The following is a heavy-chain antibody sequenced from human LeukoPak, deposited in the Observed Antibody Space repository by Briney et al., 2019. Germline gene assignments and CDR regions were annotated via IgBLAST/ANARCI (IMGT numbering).Heavy chain of an antibody. Sequence: SETLSLTCTVSGGSISSYYWSWIRQPAGKGLEWIGRIYTSGSTNYNPSLKSRVTISVDTSKNQFSLKLSSVTAADTAVYYCAREPFWSGYHDAFDIWGQGTMVTVSS. CDR1: GGSISSYY. D-gene: IGHD3-3*01. CDR3: AREPFWSGYHDAFDI. J-gene: IGHJ3*02. V-gene: IGHV4-4*07. CDR2: IYTSGST.